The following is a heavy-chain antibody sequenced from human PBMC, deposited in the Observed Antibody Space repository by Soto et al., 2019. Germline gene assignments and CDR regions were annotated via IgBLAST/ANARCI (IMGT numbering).Heavy chain of an antibody. V-gene: IGHV4-34*01. CDR1: GGSVNGYY. CDR3: ARAYYDYVWGSYRPGPLYFDY. J-gene: IGHJ4*02. CDR2: INHTGGT. Sequence: PSETLSLTCAVYGGSVNGYYWNWIRQPPGKGLEWIGEINHTGGTHYNPSLKSRVTMSVDTSKNQFSLRLSSVTAADTAVYYCARAYYDYVWGSYRPGPLYFDYWGQGTLVTVSS. D-gene: IGHD3-16*02.